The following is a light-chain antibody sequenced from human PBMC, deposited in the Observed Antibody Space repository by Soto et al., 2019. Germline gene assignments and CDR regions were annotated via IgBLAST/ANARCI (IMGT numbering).Light chain of an antibody. CDR3: QQGT. J-gene: IGKJ1*01. Sequence: DIQMTPSPSTPSASVGDRVTITCRASQSISSWLAWYQQKPGKAPKLLIYDASSLESGVPSRFSGSGSGTEFTLTISSMQPDDFATYYCQQGTFGQGTKV. V-gene: IGKV1-5*01. CDR2: DAS. CDR1: QSISSW.